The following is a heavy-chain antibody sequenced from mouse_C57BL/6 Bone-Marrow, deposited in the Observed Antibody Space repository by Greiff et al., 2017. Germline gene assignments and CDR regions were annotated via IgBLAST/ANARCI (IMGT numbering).Heavy chain of an antibody. CDR1: GYTFTSYW. J-gene: IGHJ4*01. Sequence: VQLQQPGAELVRPGTSVKLSCKASGYTFTSYWMHWVKQRPGQGLEWIGVIDPSDSYTNYNQKFKGKATLTVDTSSSTAYMQLSSLTSEDSAVYYCARGAQAIGMDDWGQGTSVTVDS. D-gene: IGHD3-2*02. CDR3: ARGAQAIGMDD. V-gene: IGHV1-59*01. CDR2: IDPSDSYT.